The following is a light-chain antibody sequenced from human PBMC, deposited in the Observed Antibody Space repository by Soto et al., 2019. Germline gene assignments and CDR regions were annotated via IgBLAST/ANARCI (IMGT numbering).Light chain of an antibody. CDR3: QQSFTSLWT. J-gene: IGKJ1*01. CDR2: TAS. CDR1: QSIGWY. Sequence: DIQMTQSPSSLSASVGDRVTITCRASQSIGWYLHWYQQKPGKAPKLPIYTASSLQSGVPSRFSGSGSGTDFTLTISSLQPEDFATYFCQQSFTSLWTFGQGTKVEI. V-gene: IGKV1-39*01.